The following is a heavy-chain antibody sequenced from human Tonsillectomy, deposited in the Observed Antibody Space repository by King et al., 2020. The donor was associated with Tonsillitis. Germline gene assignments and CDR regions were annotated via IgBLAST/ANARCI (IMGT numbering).Heavy chain of an antibody. CDR2: INSDGSST. D-gene: IGHD4-17*01. J-gene: IGHJ6*02. V-gene: IGHV3-74*01. CDR1: GFTFSSYW. Sequence: VQLVESGGGLVQPGGSLRLSCAASGFTFSSYWMHWVRQAPGKGLVWVSRINSDGSSTSYADSVKGRFTISRDNAKNTLYLQMNSLRAEDTAVYYCAKSPAGDDYYYYGMDVWGQGTTVTVSS. CDR3: AKSPAGDDYYYYGMDV.